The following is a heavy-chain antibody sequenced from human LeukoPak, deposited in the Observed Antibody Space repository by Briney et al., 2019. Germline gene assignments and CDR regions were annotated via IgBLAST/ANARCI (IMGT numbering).Heavy chain of an antibody. Sequence: GGSLRLSCAASGFTFSSYCMHWVRQAPGKGLEWVAGISYDGCNKCYAESVKGRFTVSRDNAKNTLYLQMNSLRAEDTAVYYCARDRYWYFDLWGRGTLVTVSS. J-gene: IGHJ2*01. CDR1: GFTFSSYC. CDR2: ISYDGCNK. CDR3: ARDRYWYFDL. V-gene: IGHV3-30*03.